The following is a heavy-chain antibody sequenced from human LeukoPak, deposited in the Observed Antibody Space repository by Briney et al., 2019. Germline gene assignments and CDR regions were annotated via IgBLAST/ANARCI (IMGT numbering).Heavy chain of an antibody. CDR1: GGSISSYY. V-gene: IGHV4-59*08. CDR3: ASSWYYDSSGYYHYYYYMDV. D-gene: IGHD3-22*01. CDR2: IYYSGST. Sequence: SETLSLTCTVSGGSISSYYWSWIRQPPGKGLEWIGYIYYSGSTNYNPSLKSRVTISVDTSKNQFSLKLSSVTAADTAVYYCASSWYYDSSGYYHYYYYMDVWGKGTTVTISS. J-gene: IGHJ6*03.